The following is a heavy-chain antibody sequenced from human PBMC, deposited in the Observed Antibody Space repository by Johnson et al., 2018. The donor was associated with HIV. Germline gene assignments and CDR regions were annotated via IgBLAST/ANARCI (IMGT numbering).Heavy chain of an antibody. J-gene: IGHJ3*02. CDR3: AKGKQLSQDAFDI. CDR1: GFTFSTYG. D-gene: IGHD6-13*01. CDR2: IRYDGTNK. V-gene: IGHV3-30*02. Sequence: QVQLVESGGGVVQRGGSLRLSCAASGFTFSTYGMHWVRQAPGKGLEWVAFIRYDGTNKYYADSVKGRFTISRDNSKDTLYVQMNRLRAEDTAVYYCAKGKQLSQDAFDIWGQGTMVTVSS.